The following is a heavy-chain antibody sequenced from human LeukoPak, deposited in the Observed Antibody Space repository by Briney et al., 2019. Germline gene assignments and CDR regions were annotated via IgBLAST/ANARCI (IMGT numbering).Heavy chain of an antibody. D-gene: IGHD4-17*01. CDR3: ARGGTTVTPGLLWFDP. CDR1: GGSISSHA. J-gene: IGHJ5*02. V-gene: IGHV4-59*11. Sequence: PSETLSLTCSVSGGSISSHAWSWIRQPPGKGLEWIGYIYYSGSTKYNPSLKSRVTISVDTSKNQFSLKLSSVTAADTAVYYCARGGTTVTPGLLWFDPWGQGTLVTVSS. CDR2: IYYSGST.